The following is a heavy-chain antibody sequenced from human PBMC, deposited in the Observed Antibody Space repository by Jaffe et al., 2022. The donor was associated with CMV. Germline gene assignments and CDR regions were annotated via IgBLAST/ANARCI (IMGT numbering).Heavy chain of an antibody. Sequence: QVQLQESGPGLVKPSETLSLTCTVSGGSISSYYWSWIRQPAGKGLEWIGRMSTSGSTYYNPSLKSRVTMSIDMSKNQFSLKLSSVIAADTAIYYCARGAVASANWFDPWGQGTLVTVSS. CDR3: ARGAVASANWFDP. CDR2: MSTSGST. J-gene: IGHJ5*02. V-gene: IGHV4-4*07. D-gene: IGHD2-21*02. CDR1: GGSISSYY.